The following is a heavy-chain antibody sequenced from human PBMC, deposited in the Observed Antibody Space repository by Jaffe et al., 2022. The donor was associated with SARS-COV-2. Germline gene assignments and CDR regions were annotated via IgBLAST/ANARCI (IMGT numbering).Heavy chain of an antibody. Sequence: EVQLVESGGGLVQPGGSLKLSCAASGFTFSGSAMHWVRQASGKGLEWVGRIRSKANSYATAYAASVKGRFTISRDDSKNTAYLQMNSLKTEDTAVYYCIHDCTNGVCPPPLDYWGQGTLVTVSS. D-gene: IGHD2-8*01. V-gene: IGHV3-73*01. J-gene: IGHJ4*02. CDR2: IRSKANSYAT. CDR3: IHDCTNGVCPPPLDY. CDR1: GFTFSGSA.